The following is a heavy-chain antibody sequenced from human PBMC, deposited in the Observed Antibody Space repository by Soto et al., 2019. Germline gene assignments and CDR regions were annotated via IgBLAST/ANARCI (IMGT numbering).Heavy chain of an antibody. Sequence: SQTLSLTCAISGDSVSSNSAAWNWIRQSPSRGLEWLGRTYYRSKWYNDYAVSVKSRITINPDTSKNQFSLQLNSVTPEDTAVYYCARGFMVGEHETPIVVVPAAYYYYYYMDVWGKGTTVTVSS. D-gene: IGHD2-2*01. J-gene: IGHJ6*03. CDR2: TYYRSKWYN. CDR1: GDSVSSNSAA. CDR3: ARGFMVGEHETPIVVVPAAYYYYYYMDV. V-gene: IGHV6-1*01.